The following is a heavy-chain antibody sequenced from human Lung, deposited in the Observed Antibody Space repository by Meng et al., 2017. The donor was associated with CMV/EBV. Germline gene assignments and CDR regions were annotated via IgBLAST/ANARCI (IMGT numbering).Heavy chain of an antibody. CDR3: ARHGSGSYFYGMEV. D-gene: IGHD3-10*01. J-gene: IGHJ6*01. CDR2: IYYSGST. V-gene: IGHV4-59*01. Sequence: SXTLSLXCTGSGGSISSYYWSWIRQPPGKGLEDIGYIYYSGSTSYNPSLKSRVTISVDTSKNQFSLKLSSVTAADTAVYYCARHGSGSYFYGMEVWGQGNXVNGAS. CDR1: GGSISSYY.